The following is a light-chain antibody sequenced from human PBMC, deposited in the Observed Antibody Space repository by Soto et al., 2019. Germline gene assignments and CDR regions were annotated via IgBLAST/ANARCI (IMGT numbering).Light chain of an antibody. CDR2: GAS. Sequence: DIPMTLSSSTLSGPLKDRATIHCRASQTISSWLAWYQQKPGKVPELLIYGASTLQSGVPSRFSGSGSGTDFTLTISSLQPEDVATYYCQIYNRPPPPFGQGTK. V-gene: IGKV1-27*01. CDR1: QTISSW. J-gene: IGKJ1*01. CDR3: QIYNRPPPP.